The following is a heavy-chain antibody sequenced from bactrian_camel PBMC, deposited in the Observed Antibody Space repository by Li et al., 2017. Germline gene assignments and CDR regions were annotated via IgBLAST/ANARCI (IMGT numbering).Heavy chain of an antibody. CDR3: AAALQPSDECLLIESRYQN. V-gene: IGHV3S53*01. CDR2: IDGDGRT. Sequence: HVQLVESGGGSVQAGESLRLSCAGTGISLRSAFCVGWFRQTPGQEREGVAAIDGDGRTTYADSVKGRFAVSEDSAVNTLYLQMNSLNADDTAMYYCAAALQPSDECLLIESRYQNWGQGTQVTVS. CDR1: GISLRSAFC. D-gene: IGHD2*01. J-gene: IGHJ4*01.